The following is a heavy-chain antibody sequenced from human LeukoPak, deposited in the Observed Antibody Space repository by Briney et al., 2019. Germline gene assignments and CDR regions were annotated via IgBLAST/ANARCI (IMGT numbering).Heavy chain of an antibody. Sequence: GGSLRLSCAASGFTFSSNWMHWVRQVPGKGLVWVSLINPSGSFTTYADSVKGRFTISRDNAKNRLYMQMNSLRVEDTALYYCARDDGGDFNDAFDIWGQGTLVTVSS. V-gene: IGHV3-74*01. J-gene: IGHJ3*02. D-gene: IGHD2-21*02. CDR2: INPSGSFT. CDR1: GFTFSSNW. CDR3: ARDDGGDFNDAFDI.